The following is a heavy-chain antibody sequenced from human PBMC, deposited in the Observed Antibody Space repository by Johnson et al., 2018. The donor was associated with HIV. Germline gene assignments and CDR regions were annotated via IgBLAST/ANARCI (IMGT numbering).Heavy chain of an antibody. CDR1: GFTLSNYW. J-gene: IGHJ3*02. V-gene: IGHV3-7*05. CDR3: ARDRYGWSFTLGAFDI. CDR2: INQDGSEK. Sequence: VQLVESGGGLVQRGGSLRLSCAASGFTLSNYWMSWVRQAPGKGLEWVANINQDGSEKYFVDSVKGRFTISRDNAKNSLYLQMNSMRTEDTAFYYCARDRYGWSFTLGAFDIWGQGTMVTVSS. D-gene: IGHD5-18*01.